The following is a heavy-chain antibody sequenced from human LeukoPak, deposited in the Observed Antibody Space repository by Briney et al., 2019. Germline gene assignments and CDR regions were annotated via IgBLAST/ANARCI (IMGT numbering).Heavy chain of an antibody. V-gene: IGHV1-69*05. J-gene: IGHJ5*02. Sequence: SVKVSCKASRGTLSSYAISWVRQAPGQGLEGMGGIIPIFGTANYAQKFQGRVTLTTDESTSTAYMELSSLRSEDTAVYYCATRLKYCRTTTCYGGEGFDPAGQGTLVTVCS. CDR2: IIPIFGTA. D-gene: IGHD2-2*01. CDR3: ATRLKYCRTTTCYGGEGFDP. CDR1: RGTLSSYA.